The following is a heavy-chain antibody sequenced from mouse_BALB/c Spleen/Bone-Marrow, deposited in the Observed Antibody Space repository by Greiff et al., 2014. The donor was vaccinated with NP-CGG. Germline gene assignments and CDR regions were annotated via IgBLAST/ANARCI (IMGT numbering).Heavy chain of an antibody. Sequence: EVQRVESGGGLVKPGGSLKLSCAASGFTFSSYAMSWVRQTPEKRLEWVASITSGGSTYYPDSVKGRFTISRDNARNILYLQMSSLRSEDMAMYYCARGLYDGYENWCFDVWGAGTTVTVSS. V-gene: IGHV5-6-5*01. CDR3: ARGLYDGYENWCFDV. D-gene: IGHD2-3*01. J-gene: IGHJ1*01. CDR2: ITSGGST. CDR1: GFTFSSYA.